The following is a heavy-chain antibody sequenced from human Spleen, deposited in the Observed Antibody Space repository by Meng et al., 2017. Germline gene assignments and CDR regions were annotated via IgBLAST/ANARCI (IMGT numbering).Heavy chain of an antibody. CDR1: GYTFTSYD. CDR3: ARDNWMITFGGVVAGFDYHGMDI. J-gene: IGHJ6*02. CDR2: INPNSGKT. D-gene: IGHD3-16*02. Sequence: ASVKVSCKASGYTFTSYDINWVRQATGQGLEWMGKINPNSGKTVYVQKFQGRVTFTRDTSITTAHLELSSLTSDDTAVYYCARDNWMITFGGVVAGFDYHGMDIWGQGTMVTVSS. V-gene: IGHV1-8*01.